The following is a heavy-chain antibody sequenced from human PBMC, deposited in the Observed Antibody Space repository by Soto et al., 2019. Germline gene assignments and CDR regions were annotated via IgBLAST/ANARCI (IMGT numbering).Heavy chain of an antibody. D-gene: IGHD1-1*01. J-gene: IGHJ4*02. V-gene: IGHV4-34*02. CDR1: GGSFSDYY. CDR2: IHPSGST. Sequence: QVQLQQWGAGLLKPSETLSLTCAVYGGSFSDYYWSWIRQPPGKGLEWIGEIHPSGSTNYNSSLKSRVTISVDTSENQFFLRLTSVTATDTAAYYCARGSDAYKTGNYWGQGTLVTVSS. CDR3: ARGSDAYKTGNY.